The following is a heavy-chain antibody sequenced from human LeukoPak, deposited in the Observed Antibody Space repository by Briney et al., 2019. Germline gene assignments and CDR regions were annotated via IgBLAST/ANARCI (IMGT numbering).Heavy chain of an antibody. CDR3: AKDKAPLYSGYDWDLDF. CDR1: GLTFHQYA. D-gene: IGHD5-12*01. J-gene: IGHJ4*02. Sequence: GGSLRLSCAASGLTFHQYAIHWVRQVPGKGLEWVSGISWNSGSIGYADSVRGRFTISRDNAKNSVYLQMNSLRAEDTALYYCAKDKAPLYSGYDWDLDFWGQGTLVIVSS. V-gene: IGHV3-9*01. CDR2: ISWNSGSI.